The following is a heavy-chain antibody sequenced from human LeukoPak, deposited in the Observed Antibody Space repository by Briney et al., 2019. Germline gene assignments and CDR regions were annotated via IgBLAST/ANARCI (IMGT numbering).Heavy chain of an antibody. J-gene: IGHJ4*02. CDR3: AKDRARYGSGWPGLDF. CDR1: GFTFSSYG. V-gene: IGHV3-30*02. D-gene: IGHD6-19*01. CDR2: IRYDGSNK. Sequence: GGSLRLSCAASGFTFSSYGMHWVRQAPGKGLEWVAFIRYDGSNKYYADSVKGRFTISRDKSKSTLYLQMNSLRTEDTAVYYCAKDRARYGSGWPGLDFRGQGTLVTVSS.